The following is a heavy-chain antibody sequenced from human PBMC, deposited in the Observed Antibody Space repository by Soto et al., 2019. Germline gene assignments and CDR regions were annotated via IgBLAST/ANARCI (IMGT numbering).Heavy chain of an antibody. CDR1: GFTFSSYC. D-gene: IGHD6-13*01. V-gene: IGHV3-7*01. CDR3: AREGIAAAGTGY. Sequence: PGGSLRLSCAASGFTFSSYCMSWVRQAPGKGLEWVANIKQDGSEKYYVDSVKGRFTISRDNAKNSLYLQMNSLRAEDTAVYYCAREGIAAAGTGYWGQGTLVTVSS. J-gene: IGHJ4*02. CDR2: IKQDGSEK.